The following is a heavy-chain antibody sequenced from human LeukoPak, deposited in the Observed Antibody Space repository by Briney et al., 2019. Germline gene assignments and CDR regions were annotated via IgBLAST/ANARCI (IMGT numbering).Heavy chain of an antibody. CDR3: ARYNIGRLLVDY. D-gene: IGHD2/OR15-2a*01. CDR1: GGSISSSNW. Sequence: SETLSLTCAVSGGSISSSNWWSWVRQPPGKGLEWIGEIYHSGSTNYNPSLKSRVTISVDKSKNQFSLKLSSVTAADTAVYHCARYNIGRLLVDYWGQGTLVTISS. CDR2: IYHSGST. V-gene: IGHV4-4*02. J-gene: IGHJ4*02.